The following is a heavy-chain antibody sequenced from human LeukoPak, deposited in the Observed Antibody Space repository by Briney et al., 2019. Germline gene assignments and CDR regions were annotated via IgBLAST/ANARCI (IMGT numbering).Heavy chain of an antibody. CDR2: IYHSGST. D-gene: IGHD1-1*01. CDR3: ARVQLERPVDY. CDR1: GGSISSGGYY. Sequence: SETLSLTCTVSGGSISSGGYYWSWIRQPPGKGLEWIGYIYHSGSTYYNPSLKSRVTISVDRSKNQFSLKLSSVTAADTAVYYCARVQLERPVDYWGQGTLDTVSS. J-gene: IGHJ4*02. V-gene: IGHV4-30-2*01.